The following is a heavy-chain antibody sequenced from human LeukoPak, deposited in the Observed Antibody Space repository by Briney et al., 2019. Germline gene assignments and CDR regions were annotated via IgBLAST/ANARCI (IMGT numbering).Heavy chain of an antibody. Sequence: HPGESLTLSCAVSGFTFSSYWMSWVRQPPGRRLEGVANIKQDGSEKYYVVFKKGRFTISRDNAKNSLYLQMTSLRAEDTAVYYCARVVAAAGPSDYWGQGTLVTVSS. CDR2: IKQDGSEK. D-gene: IGHD6-13*01. V-gene: IGHV3-7*01. J-gene: IGHJ4*02. CDR1: GFTFSSYW. CDR3: ARVVAAAGPSDY.